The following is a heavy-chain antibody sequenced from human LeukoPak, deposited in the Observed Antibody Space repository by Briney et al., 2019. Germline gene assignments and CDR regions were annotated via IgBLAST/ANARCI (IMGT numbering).Heavy chain of an antibody. CDR1: EFTFSSYS. CDR3: ASSGSYRFDY. V-gene: IGHV3-48*02. J-gene: IGHJ4*02. CDR2: ITASGTAM. Sequence: GGSLRLSCAASEFTFSSYSMNWVRQAPGKGLEWVSHITASGTAMFYADSVKGRFTISRDNAKNSLYLQMNSLRDEDTAVYYCASSGSYRFDYWGQGTLVTVSS. D-gene: IGHD1-26*01.